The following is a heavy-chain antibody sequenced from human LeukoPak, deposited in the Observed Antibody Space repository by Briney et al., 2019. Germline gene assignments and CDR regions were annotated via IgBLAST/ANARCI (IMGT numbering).Heavy chain of an antibody. J-gene: IGHJ4*02. V-gene: IGHV3-30*02. CDR2: IRYDGSNK. CDR3: AKDQLRGSVAPIEIDY. CDR1: GFTFSSYG. D-gene: IGHD6-19*01. Sequence: TGGSLRLSCAASGFTFSSYGMHWVRQAPGKGLEWVAFIRYDGSNKYYADSVKGRFTISRDNSKNTLYLQMNSLRAEDTAVYYCAKDQLRGSVAPIEIDYWGQGTLVTVSS.